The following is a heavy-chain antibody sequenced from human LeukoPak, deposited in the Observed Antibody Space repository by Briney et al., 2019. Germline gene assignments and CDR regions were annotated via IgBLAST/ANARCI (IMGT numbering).Heavy chain of an antibody. Sequence: PSETLSLTCTVSGGSISSYYWSWIRQPAGKGLEWIGRIYTSGSTNYNPSLKSRVTMSVDTSKNQFSLKLSSVTAADTAVYYCARDISGSYPDYYYYMDVWGKGTTVTISS. CDR3: ARDISGSYPDYYYYMDV. V-gene: IGHV4-4*07. D-gene: IGHD1-26*01. J-gene: IGHJ6*03. CDR1: GGSISSYY. CDR2: IYTSGST.